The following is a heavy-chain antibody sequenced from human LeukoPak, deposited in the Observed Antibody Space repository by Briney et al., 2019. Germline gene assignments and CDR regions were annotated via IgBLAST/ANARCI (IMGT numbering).Heavy chain of an antibody. CDR1: GNSISSGDYY. CDR2: IYTSGST. CDR3: ARASYSYDISGWVPFDY. J-gene: IGHJ4*02. D-gene: IGHD3-22*01. V-gene: IGHV4-61*02. Sequence: SQTLSLTCTVSGNSISSGDYYWSWIRQPAGKGLEWIGRIYTSGSTTYNPSLKSRVTISGDTSEKQFSLRLSSVTAADTAVYYCARASYSYDISGWVPFDYWGQGTLVTVSS.